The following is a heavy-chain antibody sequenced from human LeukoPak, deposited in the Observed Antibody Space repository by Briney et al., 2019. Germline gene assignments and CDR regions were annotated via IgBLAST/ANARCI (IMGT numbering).Heavy chain of an antibody. Sequence: GGSLRLSCAASGFTFDDYAMHWVRQAPGKGLEWVSGISWNSGSIGYADSVKGRFTISSDNAKNSLYLQMNSLRAEDTALYYCAKDNQRYSSSWYSDYYYGMDVWGQGTTVTVSS. CDR3: AKDNQRYSSSWYSDYYYGMDV. D-gene: IGHD6-13*01. J-gene: IGHJ6*02. CDR1: GFTFDDYA. V-gene: IGHV3-9*01. CDR2: ISWNSGSI.